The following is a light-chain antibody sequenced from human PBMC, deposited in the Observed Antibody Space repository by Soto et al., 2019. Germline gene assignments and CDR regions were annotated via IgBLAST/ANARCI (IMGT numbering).Light chain of an antibody. J-gene: IGKJ3*01. CDR3: QQYGSSPGVT. Sequence: EIVLTQSPGTLSLSPGERATLSCRASQSVSSGYLAWYQRKPGQAPRLLIHGASSRATGIPDRFSGSGSGTDFTLTISRLEPEDFAVYYCQQYGSSPGVTFGPGTKVDIK. CDR1: QSVSSGY. V-gene: IGKV3-20*01. CDR2: GAS.